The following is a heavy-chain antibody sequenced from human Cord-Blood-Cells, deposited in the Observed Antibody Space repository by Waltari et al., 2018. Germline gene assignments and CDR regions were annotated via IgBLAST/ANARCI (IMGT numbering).Heavy chain of an antibody. CDR1: GFTFSSYW. CDR3: ARDHDYGDYYFDY. D-gene: IGHD4-17*01. V-gene: IGHV3-7*01. J-gene: IGHJ4*02. Sequence: EVQLVESGGGLVQPGGSLRLSCAASGFTFSSYWMSWVRQAPGKGLEWVANIKQDGSEKYYVDSVKGQFTISRDNAKNSLYLQMNSLRAEDTAVYYCARDHDYGDYYFDYWGQGTLVTVSS. CDR2: IKQDGSEK.